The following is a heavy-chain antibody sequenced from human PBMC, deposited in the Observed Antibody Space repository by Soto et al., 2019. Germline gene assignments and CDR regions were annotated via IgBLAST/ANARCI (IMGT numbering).Heavy chain of an antibody. V-gene: IGHV1-69*12. J-gene: IGHJ6*02. CDR2: IMPVFRTP. D-gene: IGHD2-8*01. Sequence: QVQLEQSGAEVKKPGSSVKVSCKASGGTFRTAAVSWVRQAPGQGLEWMGGIMPVFRTPDYAQKFHGRVTITADESTSTACMELSGLRSDDTAVYYCARDNDRPQLGGNYYYVLDVWGQGTTITVSS. CDR1: GGTFRTAA. CDR3: ARDNDRPQLGGNYYYVLDV.